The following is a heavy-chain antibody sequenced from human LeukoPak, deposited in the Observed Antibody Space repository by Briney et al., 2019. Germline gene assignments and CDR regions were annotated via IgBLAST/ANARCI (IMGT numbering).Heavy chain of an antibody. D-gene: IGHD3-10*01. J-gene: IGHJ3*02. CDR1: GYTFTNND. Sequence: ASVKVSCKASGYTFTNNDIHWVRQATGQGLEWMGWMHPNSDDTGYAQKFQGRVTMTRNTSISTAYMELSSLRSEDTAVYYCARVMVRGEDAFDIWGQGTMVTVSS. CDR2: MHPNSDDT. CDR3: ARVMVRGEDAFDI. V-gene: IGHV1-8*01.